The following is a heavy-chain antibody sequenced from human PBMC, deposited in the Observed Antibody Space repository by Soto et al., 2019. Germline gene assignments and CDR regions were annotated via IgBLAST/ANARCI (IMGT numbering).Heavy chain of an antibody. CDR2: IYYSGSA. V-gene: IGHV4-31*03. J-gene: IGHJ4*02. D-gene: IGHD3-10*01. CDR1: GGSISSGDSY. CDR3: AATYYYGSGSSRGEDY. Sequence: PSETLSLTCTVSGGSISSGDSYWTWIRQHPGTGLEWIGYIYYSGSAYYNPSLKSRVTISVDTSRSQFSLKLSSVTAADTAVYYCAATYYYGSGSSRGEDYWGQGTPVTVSS.